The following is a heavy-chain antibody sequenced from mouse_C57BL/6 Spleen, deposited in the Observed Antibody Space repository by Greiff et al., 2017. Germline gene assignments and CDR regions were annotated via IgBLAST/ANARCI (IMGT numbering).Heavy chain of an antibody. CDR2: IYPSDSET. V-gene: IGHV1-61*01. CDR1: GYTFTSYW. CDR3: ARGDYAMDY. J-gene: IGHJ4*01. Sequence: VQLQQPGAELVRPGSSVKLSCKASGYTFTSYWMDWVKQRPGQGLEWIGNIYPSDSETHYNQKFKDKATLTVDKSSSTAYMQLSSLTSEDAAVYYCARGDYAMDYWGKGTSVTVSS.